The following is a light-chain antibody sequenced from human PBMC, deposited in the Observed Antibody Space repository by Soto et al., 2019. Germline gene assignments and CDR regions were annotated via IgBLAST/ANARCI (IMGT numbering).Light chain of an antibody. V-gene: IGKV3-15*01. CDR2: GAS. CDR1: QSVSTN. J-gene: IGKJ1*01. CDR3: QQYYTWPRT. Sequence: EIVMTQSPGTLSVSPGEGATLSCRASQSVSTNLAWYQQKPDQAPRLLIYGASTTATGMPARFIGSGSGTEFTLTISSLQSEDFAVYYCQQYYTWPRTFGQGTSVEIK.